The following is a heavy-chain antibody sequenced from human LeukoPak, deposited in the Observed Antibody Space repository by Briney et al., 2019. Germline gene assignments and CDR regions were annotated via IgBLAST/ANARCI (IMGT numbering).Heavy chain of an antibody. V-gene: IGHV3-21*01. CDR1: GFTFSSYS. CDR2: ISSSSSYI. D-gene: IGHD2-21*01. CDR3: ARDALRNPYSTRRLGFDP. Sequence: PGGSLRLSCAASGFTFSSYSMNWVRQAPGKGLEWVSSISSSSSYIYHADSVKGRFTISRDNAKNSLYLQMNSLRAEDTAVYYCARDALRNPYSTRRLGFDPWGQGTLVTVSS. J-gene: IGHJ5*02.